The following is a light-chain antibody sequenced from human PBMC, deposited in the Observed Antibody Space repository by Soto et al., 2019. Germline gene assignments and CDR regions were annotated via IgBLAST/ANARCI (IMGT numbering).Light chain of an antibody. CDR1: SSNIGANYD. J-gene: IGLJ1*01. V-gene: IGLV1-40*01. CDR2: GNT. CDR3: CSYAGTYTRV. Sequence: QSVLTQPTSVSGAPGQTVTISCTGSSSNIGANYDVNWYQQLPGTAPKVLIYGNTNRPSGVPDRFSASKSGTSASLAITGLQAEDEADYYCCSYAGTYTRVFGTGTKLTVL.